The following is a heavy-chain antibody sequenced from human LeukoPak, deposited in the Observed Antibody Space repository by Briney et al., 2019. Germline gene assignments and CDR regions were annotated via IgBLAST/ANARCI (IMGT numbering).Heavy chain of an antibody. CDR2: TRFDGSIK. Sequence: GGSLRLSCAVSGFIFSDYGFHWVRKAPGKGLEWVAVTRFDGSIKQYADSVKGRFTISRDDSKNTLYLQMNSLKSEDTAVYYCARWGGTRQYYFDYWGRGTLVTVSS. V-gene: IGHV3-33*01. CDR1: GFIFSDYG. D-gene: IGHD1-1*01. CDR3: ARWGGTRQYYFDY. J-gene: IGHJ4*02.